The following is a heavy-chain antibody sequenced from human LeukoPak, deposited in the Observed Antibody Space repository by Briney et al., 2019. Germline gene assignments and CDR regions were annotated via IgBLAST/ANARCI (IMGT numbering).Heavy chain of an antibody. CDR2: ISYDGSNK. CDR3: AKVSKPRGYFDY. V-gene: IGHV3-30-3*01. Sequence: GGSLRLSCAASGFTFSSYAMHWVRQAPGKGLEWVAVISYDGSNKYYADSVKGRFTISRDNSKNTLYLQMNSLRAEDTAVYYCAKVSKPRGYFDYWGQGTLVTVSS. CDR1: GFTFSSYA. J-gene: IGHJ4*02.